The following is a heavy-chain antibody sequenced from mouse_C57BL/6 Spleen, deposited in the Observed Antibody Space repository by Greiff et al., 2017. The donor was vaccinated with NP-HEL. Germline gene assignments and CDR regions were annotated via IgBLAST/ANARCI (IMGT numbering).Heavy chain of an antibody. CDR3: ARRLITTVVAKDYFDY. CDR1: GYTFTSYW. D-gene: IGHD1-1*01. V-gene: IGHV1-59*01. CDR2: IDPSDSYT. Sequence: VQLQQPGAELVRPGTSVKLSCKASGYTFTSYWMHWVKQRPGQGLEWIGVIDPSDSYTNYNQKFKGKATLTVDTSSSTAYMQLSSLTSEDSAVYYCARRLITTVVAKDYFDYWGQGTTLTVAS. J-gene: IGHJ2*01.